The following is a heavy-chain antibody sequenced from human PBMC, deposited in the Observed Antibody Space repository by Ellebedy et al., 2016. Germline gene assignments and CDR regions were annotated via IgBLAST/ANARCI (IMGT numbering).Heavy chain of an antibody. CDR1: GFTLSDYS. CDR2: ISAGGDDT. V-gene: IGHV3-23*01. CDR3: REGHYSDV. Sequence: GGSLRLXCAASGFTLSDYSMNWVRQAPGKGLQWVSTISAGGDDTYLADSVKGRFTISRDNSRNILYLQMSSLRDEDSAIYYCREGHYSDVWGQGTQVTVSA. J-gene: IGHJ4*02.